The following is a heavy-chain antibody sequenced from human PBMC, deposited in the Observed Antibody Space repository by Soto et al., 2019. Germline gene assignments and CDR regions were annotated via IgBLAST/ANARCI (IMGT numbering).Heavy chain of an antibody. D-gene: IGHD3-9*01. Sequence: ASVKVSCKASGYTFTSYAMHWVRQAPGQRLEWMGWISAYNGNTNYAQKLQGRVTMTTDTSTSTAYMELRSLRSDDTAVYYCAREHYDILTGYYIYYYGMDVWGQGTTVTVSS. CDR2: ISAYNGNT. CDR1: GYTFTSYA. CDR3: AREHYDILTGYYIYYYGMDV. J-gene: IGHJ6*02. V-gene: IGHV1-18*01.